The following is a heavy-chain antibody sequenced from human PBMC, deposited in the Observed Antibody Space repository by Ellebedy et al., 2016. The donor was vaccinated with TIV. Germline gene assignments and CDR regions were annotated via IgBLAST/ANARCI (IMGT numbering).Heavy chain of an antibody. D-gene: IGHD1-7*01. Sequence: GESLKISCAASGFTFSNHNMNWVRQAPGKGLERVSFISSSTGSTIYYADSVKGRFTISRDNAKNSLFLQMNSLRDEDTAVYYCARDLGTQADYWGQGTLVTVSS. V-gene: IGHV3-48*02. CDR2: ISSSTGSTI. CDR1: GFTFSNHN. J-gene: IGHJ4*02. CDR3: ARDLGTQADY.